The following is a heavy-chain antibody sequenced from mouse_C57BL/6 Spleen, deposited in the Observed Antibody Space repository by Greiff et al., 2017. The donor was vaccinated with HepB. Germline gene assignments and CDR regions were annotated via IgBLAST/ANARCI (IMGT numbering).Heavy chain of an antibody. CDR3: HYYGSSYKAWFAY. CDR1: GYTFTSYW. V-gene: IGHV1-64*01. J-gene: IGHJ3*01. CDR2: IHPNSGST. Sequence: QVQLQQPGAELVKPGASVKLSCKASGYTFTSYWMHWVKQRPGQGLEWIGMIHPNSGSTNYNEKFKSKATLTVDKSSSTAYMQLSSLTSEDSAVYYCHYYGSSYKAWFAYWGQGTLVTVSA. D-gene: IGHD1-1*01.